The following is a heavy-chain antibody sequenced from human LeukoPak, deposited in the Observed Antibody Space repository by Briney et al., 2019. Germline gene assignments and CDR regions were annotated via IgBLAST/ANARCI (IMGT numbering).Heavy chain of an antibody. CDR3: AKGYSSGWFPLDY. CDR1: GFTFSSYA. J-gene: IGHJ4*02. V-gene: IGHV3-23*01. CDR2: ISASGGTT. D-gene: IGHD6-19*01. Sequence: GGPVRLSCAASGFTFSSYALNWVRQAPGKGLEWVSAISASGGTTHYADSVKGRFTISRDNSKNTLYLQMNSLRAEDSAVYYCAKGYSSGWFPLDYWGQGTLVTVSS.